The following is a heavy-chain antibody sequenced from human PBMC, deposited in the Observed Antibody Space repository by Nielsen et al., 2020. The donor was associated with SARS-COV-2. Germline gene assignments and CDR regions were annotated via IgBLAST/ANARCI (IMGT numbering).Heavy chain of an antibody. D-gene: IGHD6-19*01. CDR2: IIPILGIA. CDR1: GGTFTNYA. J-gene: IGHJ4*02. Sequence: VKVSCKASGGTFTNYAFSWMRQAPGQGLEWMGRIIPILGIATYAQKFQGRVTITADKSTSTAFMEATSLISEDTAVYYCARSLAISSGWYYDYWGQGTLVTVSS. V-gene: IGHV1-69*04. CDR3: ARSLAISSGWYYDY.